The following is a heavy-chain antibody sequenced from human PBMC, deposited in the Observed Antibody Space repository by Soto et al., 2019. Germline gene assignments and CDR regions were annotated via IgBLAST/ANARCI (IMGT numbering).Heavy chain of an antibody. J-gene: IGHJ4*02. CDR3: AKVSRKGSSRDVDY. V-gene: IGHV1-8*01. Sequence: QVQLVQSGAELKKPGASVKVSCKASGYTFSNYDMNWVRQATGQGPEWIGWVNPNNGDTGYAQKFQGRVTLTTDISTTTAYMELTSLRSEDTAIYYCAKVSRKGSSRDVDYWGQGTLITVSS. CDR1: GYTFSNYD. CDR2: VNPNNGDT. D-gene: IGHD3-10*01.